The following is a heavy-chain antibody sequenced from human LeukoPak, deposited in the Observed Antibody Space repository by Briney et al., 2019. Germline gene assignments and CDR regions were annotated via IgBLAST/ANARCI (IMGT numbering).Heavy chain of an antibody. CDR1: GYTFTGYY. V-gene: IGHV1-2*02. J-gene: IGHJ4*02. CDR2: INPNSGGT. CDR3: AMLIVVVTESGY. Sequence: GASVKVSCKASGYTFTGYYMHWVRQAPGQGLAWMGWINPNSGGTNYAQKFQGRVTMTRDTSISTAYMELSRVRSDDTAVYYCAMLIVVVTESGYWGQGTLVTVSS. D-gene: IGHD2-21*02.